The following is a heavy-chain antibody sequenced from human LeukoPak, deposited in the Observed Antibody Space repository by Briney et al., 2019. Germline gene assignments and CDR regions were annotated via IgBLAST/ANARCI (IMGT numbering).Heavy chain of an antibody. CDR2: ISYDGSNK. V-gene: IGHV3-30-3*01. CDR3: ARASRAAAPKRNHYFDY. J-gene: IGHJ4*02. Sequence: PGRSLRLSCAASGFTFSSYAMHWVRQAPGEGLEWVAVISYDGSNKYYADSVKGRFTISRDNSKNTLYLQMNSLRAEDTAVYYCARASRAAAPKRNHYFDYWGQGTLVTVSS. CDR1: GFTFSSYA. D-gene: IGHD6-13*01.